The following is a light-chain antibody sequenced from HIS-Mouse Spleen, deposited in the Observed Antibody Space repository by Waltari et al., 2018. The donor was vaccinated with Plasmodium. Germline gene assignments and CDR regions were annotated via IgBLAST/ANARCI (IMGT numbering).Light chain of an antibody. Sequence: DIQMTQSPSTRSASVGDRVTITCRASQSISSWLAWYQQKPGKAPKRLIYKASSLESGFPSRFSGSGSGTEFTLTISSLQPDDFATYYCQQYNSYSWTFGQGTKVEIK. CDR2: KAS. CDR1: QSISSW. J-gene: IGKJ1*01. V-gene: IGKV1-5*03. CDR3: QQYNSYSWT.